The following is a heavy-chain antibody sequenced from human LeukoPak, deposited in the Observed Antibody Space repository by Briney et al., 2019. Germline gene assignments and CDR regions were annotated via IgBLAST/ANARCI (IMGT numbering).Heavy chain of an antibody. Sequence: GGSLRLSCAASGFTFSSYGMHWVRQAPGKRLEWVADISYDGSYKDYADSVKGRFTIARDNSKNTLYMQMNSLRAEDTAVYYCARARPPNRDFDYWGQGTLVTVSS. D-gene: IGHD1-14*01. CDR2: ISYDGSYK. V-gene: IGHV3-30-3*01. CDR1: GFTFSSYG. J-gene: IGHJ4*02. CDR3: ARARPPNRDFDY.